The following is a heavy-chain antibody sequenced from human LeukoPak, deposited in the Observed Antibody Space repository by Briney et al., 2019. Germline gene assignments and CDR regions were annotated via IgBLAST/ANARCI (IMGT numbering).Heavy chain of an antibody. CDR1: EFTFSSYG. J-gene: IGHJ6*03. D-gene: IGHD3-10*01. Sequence: PGGSLRLSCAASEFTFSSYGMSWVRQAPGKGLEWVSAISGSGGSTYYADSVKGRFTISRDNSKNTLYLQMNSLRAEDTGVYYCARVKGEYYYYMDVWGKGTTVTISS. CDR2: ISGSGGST. V-gene: IGHV3-23*01. CDR3: ARVKGEYYYYMDV.